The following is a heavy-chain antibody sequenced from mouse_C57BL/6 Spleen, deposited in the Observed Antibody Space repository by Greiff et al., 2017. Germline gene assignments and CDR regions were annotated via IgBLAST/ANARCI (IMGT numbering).Heavy chain of an antibody. CDR1: GFTFTDYY. J-gene: IGHJ2*01. CDR2: IRNKANGYTT. CDR3: ARYIYYYCDY. Sequence: EVQRVESGGGLVQPGGSLSLSCAASGFTFTDYYMSWVRQPPGKALEWLGFIRNKANGYTTEYSASVKGRFTISRDNSQSILYLQMNALRAEDSATYYCARYIYYYCDYWGQGTTLTVSS. D-gene: IGHD1-1*01. V-gene: IGHV7-3*01.